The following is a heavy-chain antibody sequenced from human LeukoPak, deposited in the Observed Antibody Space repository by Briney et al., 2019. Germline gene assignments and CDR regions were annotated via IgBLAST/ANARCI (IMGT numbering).Heavy chain of an antibody. Sequence: PGGSLRLSCAASGFTFSSYWMSWVRQAPGKGLEWVANIKQDGGEIHYVDSVKGRFTISRDDAKNSLYLQMNSLTAEDTAVHYCVRAHHPGGWFDPWGQGTLVTVSS. J-gene: IGHJ5*02. CDR1: GFTFSSYW. CDR2: IKQDGGEI. V-gene: IGHV3-7*04. D-gene: IGHD3-10*01. CDR3: VRAHHPGGWFDP.